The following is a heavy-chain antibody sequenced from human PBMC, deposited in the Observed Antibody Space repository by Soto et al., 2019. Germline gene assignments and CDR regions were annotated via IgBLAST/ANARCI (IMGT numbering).Heavy chain of an antibody. CDR2: LNAGNGNT. D-gene: IGHD6-19*01. CDR1: GYTFTSYA. V-gene: IGHV1-3*05. J-gene: IGHJ4*02. Sequence: QVQLVQSGAEEKKPGASVKVSCKASGYTFTSYAMHWVRQAPGQRLEWMGWLNAGNGNTKYSQKFQGRVTITRDTAASTAYMELSSLRSEDTAVYYCARAVAVAADFDYWGQGTLVTVSS. CDR3: ARAVAVAADFDY.